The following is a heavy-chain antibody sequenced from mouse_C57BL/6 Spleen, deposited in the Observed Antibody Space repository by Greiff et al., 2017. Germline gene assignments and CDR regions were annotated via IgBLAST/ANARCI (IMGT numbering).Heavy chain of an antibody. Sequence: QVQLKQSGAELMKPGASVKLSCKATGYTFTGYWIEWVKQRPGHGLGWIGEILPGSGSTNYNEKFKGKATFTADTSSNTAYMQLSSLTTEDSAIYYCAKGRGITTVVVNFDYWGQGTTLTVSS. J-gene: IGHJ2*01. CDR2: ILPGSGST. D-gene: IGHD1-1*01. CDR3: AKGRGITTVVVNFDY. V-gene: IGHV1-9*01. CDR1: GYTFTGYW.